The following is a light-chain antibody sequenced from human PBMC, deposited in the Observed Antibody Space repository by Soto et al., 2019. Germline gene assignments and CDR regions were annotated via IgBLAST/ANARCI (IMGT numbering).Light chain of an antibody. V-gene: IGKV1-5*03. CDR2: KAS. CDR1: QSISSW. Sequence: DIQMTQSPSTLSASVGDRVTITCRASQSISSWLAWYQQKPGTAPKLLIYKASSLQSGVPSRFSGSGSATEFTLTISSLQPDDFATYYCQQYSSYPYTFGQGTKLEIK. CDR3: QQYSSYPYT. J-gene: IGKJ2*01.